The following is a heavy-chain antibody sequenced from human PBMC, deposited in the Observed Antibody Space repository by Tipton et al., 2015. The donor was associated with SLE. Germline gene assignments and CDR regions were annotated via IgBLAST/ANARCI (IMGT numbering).Heavy chain of an antibody. Sequence: SLRLSCAASGFTFSSYAMSWVRQAPGKRLEWVSAISGSGGSTYYADSVKGRFTISRDNSKNTLYLQMNSLRAEDTAVYYCAKRGGSGWPYYLDYWGQGTLVTVSS. CDR3: AKRGGSGWPYYLDY. CDR2: ISGSGGST. CDR1: GFTFSSYA. V-gene: IGHV3-23*01. D-gene: IGHD6-19*01. J-gene: IGHJ4*02.